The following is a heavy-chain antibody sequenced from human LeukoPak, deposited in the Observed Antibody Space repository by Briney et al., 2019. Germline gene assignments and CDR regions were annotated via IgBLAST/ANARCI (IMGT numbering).Heavy chain of an antibody. V-gene: IGHV4-39*02. D-gene: IGHD3-10*01. J-gene: IGHJ4*02. CDR1: GGSISNYF. CDR2: IYYSGST. CDR3: ARDPYYYGSGSFSFDY. Sequence: KPSETLSLTCTVSGGSISNYFWSWIRQPPGKGLEWIGSIYYSGSTYYNPSLKSRVTISVDTSKNQFSLKLSSVTAADTAVYYCARDPYYYGSGSFSFDYWGQGTLVTVSS.